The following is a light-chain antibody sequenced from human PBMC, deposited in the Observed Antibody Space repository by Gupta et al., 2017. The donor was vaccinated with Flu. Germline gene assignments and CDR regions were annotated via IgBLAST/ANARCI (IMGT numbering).Light chain of an antibody. CDR3: QQYDSSRIT. J-gene: IGKJ5*01. CDR2: GTS. CDR1: QSVSSSY. Sequence: EIVLTQSPGTLSLSPGERATLSCRASQSVSSSYLAWYQQKPGHAPRLLMYGTSYRATGIPDRFSGSGSGTDFTLTISRLEPEDFAVYYCQQYDSSRITFGQGTRLEIK. V-gene: IGKV3-20*01.